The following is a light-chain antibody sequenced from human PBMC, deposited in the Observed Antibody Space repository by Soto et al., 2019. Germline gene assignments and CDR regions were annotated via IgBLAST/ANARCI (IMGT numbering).Light chain of an antibody. V-gene: IGKV1-39*01. Sequence: DIQMTQSPSSLFASVGDRVTITCQATQDINIYLNWYQQKAGRAPAVLIYGASNLQGGVPLRFSGSGSGTDFTLTISGLQPEDSATYYCQESRSALWGTCGQGTKVDIK. J-gene: IGKJ1*01. CDR2: GAS. CDR3: QESRSALWGT. CDR1: QDINIY.